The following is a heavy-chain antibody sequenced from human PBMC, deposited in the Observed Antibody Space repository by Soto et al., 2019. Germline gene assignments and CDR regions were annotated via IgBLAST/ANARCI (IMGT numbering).Heavy chain of an antibody. V-gene: IGHV4-34*01. J-gene: IGHJ5*02. CDR3: ARELDFYDSGTYYKSADWFGP. CDR2: TDHSGST. CDR1: GGSISGYY. Sequence: SETLSLTCGVHGGSISGYYWSWIRQSPGKGLGWIGETDHSGSTNYNPSLRSRVTMSVDTSKNQFSLKLSSVTAADTAVYYCARELDFYDSGTYYKSADWFGPWGQGTLVTVSS. D-gene: IGHD3-10*01.